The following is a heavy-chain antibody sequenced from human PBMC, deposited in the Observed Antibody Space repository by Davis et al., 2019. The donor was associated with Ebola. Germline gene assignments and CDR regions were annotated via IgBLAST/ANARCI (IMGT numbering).Heavy chain of an antibody. D-gene: IGHD3-10*01. V-gene: IGHV1-18*01. CDR2: ISAYNGNT. CDR3: ARDGWGDYYGLDV. CDR1: GGTFSSYA. J-gene: IGHJ6*02. Sequence: AASVKVSCKASGGTFSSYAISWVRQAPGQGLEWMGWISAYNGNTNYAQKLQGRVTMTTDTSTSTAYMELRSLRSDDTAVYYCARDGWGDYYGLDVWGQGTTVTVSS.